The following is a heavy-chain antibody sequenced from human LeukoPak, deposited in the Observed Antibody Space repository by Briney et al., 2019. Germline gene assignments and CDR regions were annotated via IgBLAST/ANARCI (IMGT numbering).Heavy chain of an antibody. CDR1: GFTFSSYW. J-gene: IGHJ4*02. D-gene: IGHD3-9*01. Sequence: GGSLRLSCAASGFTFSSYWMSWVRQAPGKGLEWVANIKLDGSEKYYVDSVKGRFTISRDNAKNSLYLQMNSLRAEDTAVYYCAREDEERYFDWLFPSRLDYWGQGTLVTVSS. CDR2: IKLDGSEK. V-gene: IGHV3-7*01. CDR3: AREDEERYFDWLFPSRLDY.